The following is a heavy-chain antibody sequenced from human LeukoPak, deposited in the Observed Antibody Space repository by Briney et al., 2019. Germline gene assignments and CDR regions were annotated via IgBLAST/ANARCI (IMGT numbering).Heavy chain of an antibody. J-gene: IGHJ6*02. CDR2: IKGDGSST. V-gene: IGHV3-74*01. CDR3: ARGLPNYYGMDV. Sequence: SGGSLRLSCVASAFTFNNYWMHWVRQAPGKGLVWVSRIKGDGSSTSYADSVRGRFTISRDNAKNTVYLQMNSLRTEDTAVYYCARGLPNYYGMDVWGQGTTVTVSS. CDR1: AFTFNNYW.